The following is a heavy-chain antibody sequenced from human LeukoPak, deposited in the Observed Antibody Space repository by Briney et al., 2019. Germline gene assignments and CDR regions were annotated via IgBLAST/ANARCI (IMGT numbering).Heavy chain of an antibody. V-gene: IGHV3-23*01. CDR1: GFTFNNNA. Sequence: GGSLRLSCATSGFTFNNNAMSWVRQAPGKGLEWVSAINGGGDATEYADSVKGRFTISRDNSKNTLYLQMNSLRPDDTAVYYCTRCTASCYANAFDVWGQGTLLTVSS. J-gene: IGHJ3*01. CDR3: TRCTASCYANAFDV. CDR2: INGGGDAT. D-gene: IGHD2-2*01.